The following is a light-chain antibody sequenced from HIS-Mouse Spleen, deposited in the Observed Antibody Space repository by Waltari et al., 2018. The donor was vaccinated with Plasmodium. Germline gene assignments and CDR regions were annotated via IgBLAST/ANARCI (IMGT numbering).Light chain of an antibody. CDR1: SSAVGGYNY. V-gene: IGLV2-8*01. CDR2: EVS. CDR3: SSYAGSNNLV. J-gene: IGLJ2*01. Sequence: QSALTQPPSASGSPGQSVTISCTGPSSAVGGYNYVSWYQQHPGKAPKLMIYEVSNRPSGVPDRFSGSKSGNTASLTVSGLQAEDEADYYCSSYAGSNNLVFGGGTKLTVL.